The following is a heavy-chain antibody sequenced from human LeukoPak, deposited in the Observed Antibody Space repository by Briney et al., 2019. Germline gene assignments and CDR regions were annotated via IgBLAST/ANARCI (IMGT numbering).Heavy chain of an antibody. Sequence: SETLSLTCTVSAGSVTNGDYYWSWLRQPPGKALEWIGFVYYTGSTYYTPSLEGRATISVDTSKNQFSVKLSSVTAADTAVYYCARAASGRRDGPEDLDYWGQGTLVTVSS. V-gene: IGHV4-61*08. CDR1: AGSVTNGDYY. CDR3: ARAASGRRDGPEDLDY. D-gene: IGHD5-24*01. CDR2: VYYTGST. J-gene: IGHJ4*02.